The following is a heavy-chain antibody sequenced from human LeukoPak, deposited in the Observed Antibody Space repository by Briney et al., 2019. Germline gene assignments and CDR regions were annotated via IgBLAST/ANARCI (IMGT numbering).Heavy chain of an antibody. V-gene: IGHV4-4*07. D-gene: IGHD3-3*01. CDR1: GDSFINYY. CDR2: IYTSGGV. Sequence: SDTLSLTCSVSGDSFINYYWSWIRQPAGKGLEWIGRIYTSGGVNYNPSLKSRVSISIDTSKKQFSLRLNSVTAADTAVYYCARQRDFGMVRCFDPWGQGTLVTVSS. CDR3: ARQRDFGMVRCFDP. J-gene: IGHJ5*02.